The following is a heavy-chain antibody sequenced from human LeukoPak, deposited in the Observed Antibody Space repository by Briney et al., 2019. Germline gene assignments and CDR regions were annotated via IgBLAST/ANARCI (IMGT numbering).Heavy chain of an antibody. J-gene: IGHJ6*04. D-gene: IGHD6-13*01. V-gene: IGHV3-7*03. CDR2: IKQDGSEK. Sequence: GGSLRLSCAASGFTFSSYWMSWVRQAPGKGLEWVANIKQDGSEKYYVDSVKGRFTIFRDNAKNSLYLQMNSLRAEDTAVYYCARDSSYSISWSYYYYGMDVWGKGTTVTVSS. CDR3: ARDSSYSISWSYYYYGMDV. CDR1: GFTFSSYW.